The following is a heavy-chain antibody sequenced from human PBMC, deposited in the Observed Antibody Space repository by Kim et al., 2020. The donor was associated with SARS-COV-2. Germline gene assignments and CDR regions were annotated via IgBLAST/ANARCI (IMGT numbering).Heavy chain of an antibody. CDR1: GFTFSSYA. CDR2: ISGSGGST. D-gene: IGHD3-10*01. CDR3: AKRTLVLATMVRGAIDY. Sequence: GGSLRLSCAASGFTFSSYAMSWVRQAPGKGLEWVSAISGSGGSTYYADSVKGRFTISRDNSKNTLYLQMNSLRAEDTAVYYCAKRTLVLATMVRGAIDYWGQGTLVTVSS. J-gene: IGHJ4*02. V-gene: IGHV3-23*01.